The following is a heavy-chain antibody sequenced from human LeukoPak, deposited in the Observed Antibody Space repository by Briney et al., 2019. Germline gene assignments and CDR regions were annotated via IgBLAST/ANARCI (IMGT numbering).Heavy chain of an antibody. V-gene: IGHV4-39*01. CDR3: ARRPPSAVAGKVFDY. J-gene: IGHJ4*02. D-gene: IGHD6-19*01. CDR1: GGSISSSSYF. Sequence: SETLSLTCTVCGGSISSSSYFWGWIRQPPGKGLEWIGSIYYSGSTYYNPSLKSRVTISVDTSKNQFSLKLNSVTAADTAVYYCARRPPSAVAGKVFDYWGQGTLVTVSS. CDR2: IYYSGST.